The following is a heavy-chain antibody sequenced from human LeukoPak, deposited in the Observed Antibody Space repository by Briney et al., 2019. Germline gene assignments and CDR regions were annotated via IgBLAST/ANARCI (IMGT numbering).Heavy chain of an antibody. V-gene: IGHV3-30-3*01. Sequence: GGSLRLSCAASGFTFSSYAMHWVRQAPGKGLEWVAVISYDGSNKYYADSVKGRFTISRDNSKNTLYLQMNSLRAEDTAVYYCARGYCSSPSCPPKPWGQGTLVTVSS. CDR2: ISYDGSNK. J-gene: IGHJ5*02. CDR1: GFTFSSYA. D-gene: IGHD2-2*01. CDR3: ARGYCSSPSCPPKP.